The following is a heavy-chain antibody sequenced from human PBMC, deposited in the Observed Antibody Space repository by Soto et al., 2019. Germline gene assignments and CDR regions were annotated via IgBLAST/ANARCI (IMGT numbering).Heavy chain of an antibody. D-gene: IGHD3-9*01. Sequence: EMHLLESGGDLVQPGGSLRLSCAASGFTFSSYAMTWVRQAPGKGLEYISAISGSGLTTYYADSMKGRFIVSRDNSKNMLYLQLNSLRAEDTALYYCAKDRDDIDMVDAFEIWGQGTVVTVSS. CDR3: AKDRDDIDMVDAFEI. J-gene: IGHJ3*02. CDR1: GFTFSSYA. CDR2: ISGSGLTT. V-gene: IGHV3-23*01.